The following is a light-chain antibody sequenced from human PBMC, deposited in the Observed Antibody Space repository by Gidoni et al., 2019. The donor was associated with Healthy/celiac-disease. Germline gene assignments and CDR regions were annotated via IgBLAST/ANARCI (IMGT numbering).Light chain of an antibody. CDR2: DAS. CDR1: QSVSSY. J-gene: IGKJ3*01. V-gene: IGKV3-11*01. CDR3: QQRSNWPT. Sequence: EIVLTQSPATLSLSPGERATLSCRASQSVSSYLAWYQQQPGQAPRLLIYDASNRATVIPARFSGSGSGTDFTHTISSLEPEDFAIYYCQQRSNWPTFGPGTKVDIK.